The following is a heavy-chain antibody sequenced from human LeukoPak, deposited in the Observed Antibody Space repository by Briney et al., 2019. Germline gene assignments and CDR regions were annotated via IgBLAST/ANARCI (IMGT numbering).Heavy chain of an antibody. CDR3: ARAYGSGSTFHPDY. D-gene: IGHD3-10*01. V-gene: IGHV3-23*01. J-gene: IGHJ4*02. CDR1: GFTFSSYA. Sequence: GGSLRLSCAASGFTFSSYAMSWVRQAPGKGLEWVSAISGSGGSTYYADSVKGRFTISRDNSKNTLYLQMNSLRGEDTAVYYCARAYGSGSTFHPDYWGQGTLVTVSS. CDR2: ISGSGGST.